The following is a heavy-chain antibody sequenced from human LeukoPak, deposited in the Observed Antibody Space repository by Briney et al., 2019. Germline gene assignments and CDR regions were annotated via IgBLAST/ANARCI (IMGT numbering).Heavy chain of an antibody. J-gene: IGHJ4*02. CDR1: GFIVSGNH. D-gene: IGHD3-22*01. V-gene: IGHV3-23*01. Sequence: GGSLRLSCAASGFIVSGNHMNWVRLAPGKGLEWVSAISGSGGSTYYADSVKGRFTISRDNSKNTLYLQMNSLRAEDTAVYYCAKLLYYYDSSQPYWGQGTLVAVS. CDR3: AKLLYYYDSSQPY. CDR2: ISGSGGST.